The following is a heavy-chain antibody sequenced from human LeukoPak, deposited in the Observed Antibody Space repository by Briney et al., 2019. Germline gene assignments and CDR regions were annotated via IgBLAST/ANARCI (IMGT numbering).Heavy chain of an antibody. V-gene: IGHV4-59*12. CDR1: GGSISSYY. CDR2: VHDSAGT. CDR3: AGRRSCTSCYVTFDY. D-gene: IGHD2-2*01. J-gene: IGHJ4*02. Sequence: PSETLSLTCTVSGGSISSYYWSWIRQSPGKGLEWLGYVHDSAGTIYNPSLKSRVTISVGTSKTQFSLKVTSVTAADTAVYYCAGRRSCTSCYVTFDYWGQGTLVTVSS.